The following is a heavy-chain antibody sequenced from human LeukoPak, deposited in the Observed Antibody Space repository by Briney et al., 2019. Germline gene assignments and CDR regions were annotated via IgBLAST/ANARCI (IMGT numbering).Heavy chain of an antibody. V-gene: IGHV4-30-4*01. CDR1: GGSISSGDYY. Sequence: SQTLSLTCTVSGGSISSGDYYWSWIRQPPGKGLEWIGYIYYSGSTYYNPSLKSRVTISVDTSKNQFSLKLSSVTAADTAVYYCARGALTVLNWFDPWGQGTLVTVSS. D-gene: IGHD7-27*01. CDR3: ARGALTVLNWFDP. J-gene: IGHJ5*02. CDR2: IYYSGST.